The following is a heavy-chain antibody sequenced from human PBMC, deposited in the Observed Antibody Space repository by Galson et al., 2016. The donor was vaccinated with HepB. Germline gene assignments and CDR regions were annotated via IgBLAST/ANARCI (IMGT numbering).Heavy chain of an antibody. CDR3: ARYCSGGNCYPYYYGMDL. Sequence: SLRLSCAASGFSFSTYGMHWVRQAPGKALEWVALIWFDGSNKYQADSVKGRFTIYRDNSKNTLYLQMNSPRAEDTAVYYGARYCSGGNCYPYYYGMDLWGQGTTVTVSS. CDR2: IWFDGSNK. V-gene: IGHV3-33*01. J-gene: IGHJ6*02. D-gene: IGHD2-15*01. CDR1: GFSFSTYG.